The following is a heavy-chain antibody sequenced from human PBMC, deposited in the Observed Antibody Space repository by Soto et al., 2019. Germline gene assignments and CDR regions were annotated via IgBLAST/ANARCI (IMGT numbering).Heavy chain of an antibody. CDR3: ARSVAVPGAHIDY. V-gene: IGHV4-59*01. J-gene: IGHJ4*02. Sequence: SETLSLTCSVSGGSISGSYWSWIRQSPGKGLEWLGYVYYTGSTNYSPSLRSRVSISVDTSKNEFPLRLSSVTAADTAVYFCARSVAVPGAHIDYWGQGTQVTVSS. CDR2: VYYTGST. D-gene: IGHD6-19*01. CDR1: GGSISGSY.